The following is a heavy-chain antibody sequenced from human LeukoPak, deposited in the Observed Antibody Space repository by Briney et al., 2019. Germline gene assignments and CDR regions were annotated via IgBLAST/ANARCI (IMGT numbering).Heavy chain of an antibody. CDR2: IYTSGST. CDR3: ARGLGGGSGSTYYYYYMDV. J-gene: IGHJ6*03. V-gene: IGHV4-4*07. D-gene: IGHD3-10*01. CDR1: GGSISSYY. Sequence: SETLSLTCTVSGGSISSYYWSWIRQPAGKGLEWIGRIYTSGSTNYNPSLKSRVTMSVDTSKNQFSLKLSSVTAADTALYYCARGLGGGSGSTYYYYYMDVWGKGTTVTISS.